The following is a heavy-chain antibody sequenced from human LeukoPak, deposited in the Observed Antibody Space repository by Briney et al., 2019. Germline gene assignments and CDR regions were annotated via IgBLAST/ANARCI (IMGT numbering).Heavy chain of an antibody. J-gene: IGHJ6*02. CDR2: INHSGST. D-gene: IGHD2-2*01. Sequence: SETLSLTCTVYGGSSSGYYWSWIRQPPGKGLEWIGEINHSGSTNYNPSLKSRVTISVDTSKNQFSLKLSSVTAADTAVYYCARDSGDCSSTSCLLYGMDVWGQGTTVTVSS. V-gene: IGHV4-34*01. CDR1: GGSSSGYY. CDR3: ARDSGDCSSTSCLLYGMDV.